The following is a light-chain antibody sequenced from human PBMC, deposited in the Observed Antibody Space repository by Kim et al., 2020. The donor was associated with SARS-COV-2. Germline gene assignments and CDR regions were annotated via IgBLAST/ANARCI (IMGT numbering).Light chain of an antibody. V-gene: IGLV2-14*04. J-gene: IGLJ3*02. CDR3: SSYTISTTWV. CDR1: SSDVGGDDN. CDR2: DVD. Sequence: GQSITISCTGTSSDVGGDDNVSWYQQHPGNAPKVMIYDVDKRPSGVSHRFSGSKSGNTASLTISGLQAEDEADYFCSSYTISTTWVFGGGTQLTVL.